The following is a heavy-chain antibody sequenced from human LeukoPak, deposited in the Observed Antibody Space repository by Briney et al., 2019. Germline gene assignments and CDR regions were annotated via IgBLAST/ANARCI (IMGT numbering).Heavy chain of an antibody. V-gene: IGHV1-2*02. Sequence: ASVEVSCKASGYTFTGYYMHWVRQAPGQGLEWMGWINPNSGGTNYAQKFQGRVTMTRDTSISTAYMELSRLRSDDTAVYYCARERVATFSYYYYMDVWGKGTTVTVSS. CDR3: ARERVATFSYYYYMDV. J-gene: IGHJ6*03. D-gene: IGHD5-12*01. CDR1: GYTFTGYY. CDR2: INPNSGGT.